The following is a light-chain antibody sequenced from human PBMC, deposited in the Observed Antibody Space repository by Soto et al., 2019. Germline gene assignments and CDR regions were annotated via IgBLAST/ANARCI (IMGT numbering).Light chain of an antibody. CDR2: DVR. CDR1: SSDVGTYNL. CDR3: CSYAGSNAVI. Sequence: QSALTQPASVSGSPGQSITISCTGASSDVGTYNLVSWYQQHPGKAPKLIIYDVRKRSSGLSNRFSGSKSGNTASLTISGLQAEDEADYYCCSYAGSNAVIFGGGTKLTVL. J-gene: IGLJ2*01. V-gene: IGLV2-23*02.